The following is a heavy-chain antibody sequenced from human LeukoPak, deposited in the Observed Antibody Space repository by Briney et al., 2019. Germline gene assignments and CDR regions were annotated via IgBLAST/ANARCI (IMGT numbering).Heavy chain of an antibody. J-gene: IGHJ5*02. CDR3: ARNCSSSASLSRRDKWFDP. CDR1: GGSISDSSYY. V-gene: IGHV4-39*07. Sequence: PSETLSLTCSVSGGSISDSSYYWGWIRQPPGKGLEWIGSIYYGGSTHYNPSFKSRVTMSVDTSKNQFSLNLRSVTAADTAMYYCARNCSSSASLSRRDKWFDPWGQGTLVTVSS. CDR2: IYYGGST. D-gene: IGHD2-2*01.